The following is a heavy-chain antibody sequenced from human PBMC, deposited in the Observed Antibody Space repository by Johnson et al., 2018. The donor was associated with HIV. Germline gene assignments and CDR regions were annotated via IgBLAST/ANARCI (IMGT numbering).Heavy chain of an antibody. CDR2: IWYDGREK. J-gene: IGHJ3*02. D-gene: IGHD6-13*01. CDR1: GFTFSTYG. Sequence: VQLVESGGGVVQPGRSLRLSCAASGFTFSTYGMHWVRQAPGKGLEWVALIWYDGREKDYADSVKGRFTISRDNSKNTLYLEMNSLRVEDTAVYYCPKLVPSSRSWQDDAFDSWGQGTVGTGSS. V-gene: IGHV3-33*06. CDR3: PKLVPSSRSWQDDAFDS.